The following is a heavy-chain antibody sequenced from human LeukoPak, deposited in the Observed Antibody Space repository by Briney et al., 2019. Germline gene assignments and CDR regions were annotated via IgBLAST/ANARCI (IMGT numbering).Heavy chain of an antibody. CDR1: GYTFTSYG. V-gene: IGHV1-18*01. CDR2: ISAYNGNT. Sequence: GASVKVSCKASGYTFTSYGISWVRQAPGQGLEWMGWISAYNGNTNYAQKLQGRVTMTTDTSTSTAYMELGSLRSDDTAVYYCARDCSGGSCYSLSSQPFDYWGQGTLVTVSS. J-gene: IGHJ4*02. D-gene: IGHD2-15*01. CDR3: ARDCSGGSCYSLSSQPFDY.